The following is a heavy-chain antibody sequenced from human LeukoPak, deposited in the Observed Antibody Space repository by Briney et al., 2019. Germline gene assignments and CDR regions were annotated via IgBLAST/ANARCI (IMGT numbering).Heavy chain of an antibody. J-gene: IGHJ4*02. CDR2: ISLDANDK. D-gene: IGHD5-24*01. Sequence: TAGSLRLSCAASGFTFATHAMHWVRQAPGKGLEWVAVISLDANDKYSSDSVKGRFTIYRDDSKNTLYLQMNSLRAEDTAVYYCARGDGYGDFWGQGTLVTVS. V-gene: IGHV3-30*03. CDR3: ARGDGYGDF. CDR1: GFTFATHA.